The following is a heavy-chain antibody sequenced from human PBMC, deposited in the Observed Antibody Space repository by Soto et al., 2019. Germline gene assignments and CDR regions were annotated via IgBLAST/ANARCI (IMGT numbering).Heavy chain of an antibody. Sequence: EVQLVESGGGLVQPGGSLRLSCAASGFTFSSYDMHWVRQATGKGLEWVSAIGTAGDTYYPGSVKGRFTISRENAKNSLYLQINSLRAGDTAVYYCARTYSGSYSGSYYGMDVWGQGTTVTVSS. J-gene: IGHJ6*02. CDR3: ARTYSGSYSGSYYGMDV. V-gene: IGHV3-13*04. D-gene: IGHD1-26*01. CDR1: GFTFSSYD. CDR2: IGTAGDT.